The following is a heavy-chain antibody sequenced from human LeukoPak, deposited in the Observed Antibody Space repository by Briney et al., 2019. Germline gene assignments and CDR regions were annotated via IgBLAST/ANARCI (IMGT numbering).Heavy chain of an antibody. CDR1: GGSISSGSYD. Sequence: SQTLSLTCTVFGGSISSGSYDWSWIRQPAGKGLEWIGRIHTSGSTNYNPSLKSRVTISVDTSRNQLSLKLSSVTAADTAVYYCARGPDSGSYFAWFDPWGQGTLVTVSS. V-gene: IGHV4-61*02. D-gene: IGHD3-10*01. CDR2: IHTSGST. J-gene: IGHJ5*02. CDR3: ARGPDSGSYFAWFDP.